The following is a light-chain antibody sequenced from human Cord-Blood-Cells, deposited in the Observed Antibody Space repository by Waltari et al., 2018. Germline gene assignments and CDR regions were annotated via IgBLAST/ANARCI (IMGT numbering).Light chain of an antibody. CDR1: STNIANNP. V-gene: IGLV1-36*01. CDR3: AAWDDSLNGLV. Sequence: QSVLTQPPSVSESPRQRVTIPCSGSSTNIANNPVNCYQQLPGKAPKLLIYYDDLLPSGVSDRFSGSNSGTSASLAISGLQSEDEADYYCAAWDDSLNGLVFGGGTKLTVL. CDR2: YDD. J-gene: IGLJ2*01.